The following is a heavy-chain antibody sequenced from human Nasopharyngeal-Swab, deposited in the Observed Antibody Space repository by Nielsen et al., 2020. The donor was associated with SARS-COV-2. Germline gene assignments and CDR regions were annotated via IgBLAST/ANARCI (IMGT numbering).Heavy chain of an antibody. CDR1: GFTFDDYA. V-gene: IGHV3-9*01. CDR2: ISWNSGSI. Sequence: SLKISCAASGFTFDDYAMPWVRQAPGKGLEWVSGISWNSGSIGYADSVKGRFTISRDNAKNSLYLQMNSLRAEDTALYYCAKGVDYGDYGRGFDYWGQGTLVTVFS. CDR3: AKGVDYGDYGRGFDY. D-gene: IGHD4-17*01. J-gene: IGHJ4*02.